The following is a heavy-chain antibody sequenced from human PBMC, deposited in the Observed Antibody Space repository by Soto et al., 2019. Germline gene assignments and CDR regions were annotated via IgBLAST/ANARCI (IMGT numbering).Heavy chain of an antibody. CDR1: VYTFTNYG. D-gene: IGHD6-6*01. Sequence: QVQLVQSGAELKKPGASVKVSCNASVYTFTNYGINWVRQTPGQGLEWLGCVSAYNGDRRYAQRVQASVIMTTDTSTTTAYMELRSLRSDDTAVYYCARVTSIPASGDYWGQGTRVTVSA. J-gene: IGHJ4*01. V-gene: IGHV1-18*01. CDR3: ARVTSIPASGDY. CDR2: VSAYNGDR.